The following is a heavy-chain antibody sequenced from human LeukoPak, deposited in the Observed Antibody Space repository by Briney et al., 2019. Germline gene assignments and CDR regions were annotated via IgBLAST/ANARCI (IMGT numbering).Heavy chain of an antibody. CDR1: GFTFSSYG. J-gene: IGHJ4*02. CDR3: AKDRGVATTSPYYFDY. CDR2: IRYDGNNK. Sequence: SGGSLRLSCAASGFTFSSYGMHWVRQAPGKGLEWVAFIRYDGNNKYYADSVKGRFTISRDNSKNTLYLQMNSLRAEDTAVYYCAKDRGVATTSPYYFDYWGQGTLVTVSS. D-gene: IGHD5-12*01. V-gene: IGHV3-30*02.